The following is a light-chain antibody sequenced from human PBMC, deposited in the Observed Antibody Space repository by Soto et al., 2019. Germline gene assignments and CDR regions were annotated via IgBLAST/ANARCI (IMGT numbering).Light chain of an antibody. J-gene: IGKJ4*01. Sequence: EIVLTQSPGTLSLSPGESTTLSCRASQSVGRNFLAWYQQKPGRAPRLLIHGASYRATGVPDRFSGSGSETDFTLTISRLEPEDFAVYYCHQYAASPLTFGGGPKVEIK. CDR2: GAS. CDR1: QSVGRNF. V-gene: IGKV3-20*01. CDR3: HQYAASPLT.